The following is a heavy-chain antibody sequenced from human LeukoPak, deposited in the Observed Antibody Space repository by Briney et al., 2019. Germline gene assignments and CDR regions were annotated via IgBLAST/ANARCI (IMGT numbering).Heavy chain of an antibody. V-gene: IGHV1-18*01. CDR1: GYTFTSYG. CDR2: ISAYNGNT. J-gene: IGHJ4*02. CDR3: ARDWAYYDSCGYYSFDY. D-gene: IGHD3-22*01. Sequence: GASVKVSCKASGYTFTSYGISWVRQAPGQGLEWMGWISAYNGNTNYAQKLQGRVTMTTDTSTSTAYMELRSLRSDDTAVYYCARDWAYYDSCGYYSFDYWGQGTLVTVSS.